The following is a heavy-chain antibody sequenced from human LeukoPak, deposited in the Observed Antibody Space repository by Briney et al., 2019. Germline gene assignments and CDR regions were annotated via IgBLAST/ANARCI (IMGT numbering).Heavy chain of an antibody. CDR2: ISSSSSPI. Sequence: GGSLRLSCAASGFTFSSYSMNWVRQAPGKGLEWISYISSSSSPIYYAGSVKGRFTTSRDNAENSLYLQMNSLRVEDTAVYYCAKSGGQQLVAAYGMDVWGQGTTVTVSS. CDR3: AKSGGQQLVAAYGMDV. V-gene: IGHV3-48*04. D-gene: IGHD6-13*01. CDR1: GFTFSSYS. J-gene: IGHJ6*02.